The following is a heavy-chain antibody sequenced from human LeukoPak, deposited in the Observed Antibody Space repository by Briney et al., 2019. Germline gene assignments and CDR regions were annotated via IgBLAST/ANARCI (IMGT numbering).Heavy chain of an antibody. V-gene: IGHV4-4*07. CDR3: ARSPMYYDILTGHYTETEFRFDY. Sequence: SETLSLTCTVSGGSISSYYWSWIRQPAGKGLEWIGRIYTSGSTNYNPSLKSRVTMSVDTSKNQFSLKLSSVTAADTAVYYCARSPMYYDILTGHYTETEFRFDYWGQGTLVTVSS. J-gene: IGHJ4*02. D-gene: IGHD3-9*01. CDR1: GGSISSYY. CDR2: IYTSGST.